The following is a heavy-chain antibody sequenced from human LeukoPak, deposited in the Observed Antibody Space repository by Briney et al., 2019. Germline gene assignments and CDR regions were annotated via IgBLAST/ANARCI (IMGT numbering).Heavy chain of an antibody. CDR3: ARGRGYCSSTTCYLPFDF. V-gene: IGHV3-53*01. D-gene: IGHD2-2*01. CDR1: GFTVSSNY. J-gene: IGHJ4*02. Sequence: GSLLLSCAASGFTVSSNYMSWVRQAPGKGLEWVSVIYAGGFTFYTDSVEGRFTISRDNSKNTLYLRMNSLRAEDTAMYYCARGRGYCSSTTCYLPFDFWGQGTLVTVSS. CDR2: IYAGGFT.